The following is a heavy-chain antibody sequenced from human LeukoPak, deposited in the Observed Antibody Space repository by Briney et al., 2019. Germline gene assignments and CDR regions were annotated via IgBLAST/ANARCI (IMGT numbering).Heavy chain of an antibody. Sequence: GGSLRLSCAASGFTFDDYGMSWVRQAPGKGLEWVSGINWNGGSTVYADSVKGRITISRDNAKNSLYLQMNSLRAEDTALYYCARGGMLELPPEGRTYYDFWSGPHYFDYWGQGTLVTVSS. V-gene: IGHV3-20*04. CDR2: INWNGGST. J-gene: IGHJ4*02. CDR3: ARGGMLELPPEGRTYYDFWSGPHYFDY. D-gene: IGHD3-3*01. CDR1: GFTFDDYG.